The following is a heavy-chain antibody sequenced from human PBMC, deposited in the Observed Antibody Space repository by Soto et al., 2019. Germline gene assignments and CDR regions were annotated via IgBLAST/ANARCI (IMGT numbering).Heavy chain of an antibody. CDR3: AIAGTRDDINPFDALDV. V-gene: IGHV1-69*04. CDR1: GGFYSIKT. Sequence: QVQLVQSGAEVKKPGSSVKVSCKASGGFYSIKTISWVRQAPGQGLEWMGRIIPLVHIINNGRKFQGRIVISPDKSTVTAYMELSSLKSADTAKFFCAIAGTRDDINPFDALDVWCQGTMVTVSS. CDR2: IIPLVHII. J-gene: IGHJ3*01. D-gene: IGHD2-15*01.